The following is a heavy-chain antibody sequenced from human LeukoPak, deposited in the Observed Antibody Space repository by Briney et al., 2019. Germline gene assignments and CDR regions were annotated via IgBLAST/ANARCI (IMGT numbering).Heavy chain of an antibody. J-gene: IGHJ4*01. CDR2: INPNGGNT. CDR1: GYTFTSYD. D-gene: IGHD2-15*01. Sequence: GASVKVSCKASGYTFTSYDINWVRQAPGQGLDWMGIINPNGGNTSYAQKFQGRVTMTRDTSTSTVYMELSSLRFEDTPAYYCARDGVGGSGHVDDWGHGTQVTVSS. CDR3: ARDGVGGSGHVDD. V-gene: IGHV1-46*03.